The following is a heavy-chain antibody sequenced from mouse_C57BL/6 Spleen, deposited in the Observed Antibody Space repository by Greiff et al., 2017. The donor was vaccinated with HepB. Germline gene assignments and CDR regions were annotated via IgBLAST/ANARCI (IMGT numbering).Heavy chain of an antibody. D-gene: IGHD1-1*01. V-gene: IGHV1-53*01. CDR3: ARDGSSYNWYFDV. CDR2: INPSNGGT. J-gene: IGHJ1*03. CDR1: GYTFTSYW. Sequence: QVQLQQPGTELVKPGASVKLSCKASGYTFTSYWMHWVKQRPGQGLEWIGNINPSNGGTNYNEKFKSKATLTVDKSSSTAYLQLSSLTSEDTAVYYCARDGSSYNWYFDVWGTGTTVTVSS.